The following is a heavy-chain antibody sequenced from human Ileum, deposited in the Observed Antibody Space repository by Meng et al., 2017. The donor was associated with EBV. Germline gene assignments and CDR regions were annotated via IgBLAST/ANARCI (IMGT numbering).Heavy chain of an antibody. Sequence: APELVNPPETLSFTCSWSGGSFSMYSYHWSWIRQSPGRGLEWIGHTYGSDINYSPSFQGRATISIDTAKNQLFLKLTSVTAADTAMYYCAYYRVGRGGVGSWGQGTLVTVSS. J-gene: IGHJ4*02. CDR2: TYGSDI. V-gene: IGHV4-61*01. CDR1: GGSFSMYSYH. CDR3: AYYRVGRGGVGS. D-gene: IGHD3-16*01.